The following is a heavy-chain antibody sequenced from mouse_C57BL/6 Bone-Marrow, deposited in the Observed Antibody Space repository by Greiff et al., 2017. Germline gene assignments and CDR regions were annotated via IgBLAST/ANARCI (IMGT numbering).Heavy chain of an antibody. V-gene: IGHV5-17*01. J-gene: IGHJ1*03. CDR2: ISSGSSTI. CDR3: ARRDYGPWYFDV. Sequence: EVQLQESGGGLVKPGGSLKLSCAASGFTFSDYGMHWVRQAPEKGLEWVAYISSGSSTIYYADTVKGRFTISRDNAKNTLFLQMTSLRSEDTAMYYCARRDYGPWYFDVWGTGTTVTVSS. D-gene: IGHD1-1*01. CDR1: GFTFSDYG.